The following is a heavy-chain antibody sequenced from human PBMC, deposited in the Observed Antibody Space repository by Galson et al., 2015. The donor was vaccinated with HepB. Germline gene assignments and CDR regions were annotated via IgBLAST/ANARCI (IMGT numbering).Heavy chain of an antibody. D-gene: IGHD3-3*01. CDR2: VSWSSGIL. V-gene: IGHV3-9*01. Sequence: FLRLACAAGGFSFDDYAMHWVRQAPGQGPVGVSGVSWSSGILGYADSVNGRFTISSDNAKHSLFLQMNSLRHEDTAFYYCDRGYERITILGVNSINPLYFDYWGQGTLVTVSS. J-gene: IGHJ4*02. CDR3: DRGYERITILGVNSINPLYFDY. CDR1: GFSFDDYA.